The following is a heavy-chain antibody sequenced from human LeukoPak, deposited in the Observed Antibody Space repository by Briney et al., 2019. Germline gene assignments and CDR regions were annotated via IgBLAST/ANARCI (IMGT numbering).Heavy chain of an antibody. CDR3: ARPLSQYSSGWYDAFDI. D-gene: IGHD6-19*01. CDR1: GYSFTSYW. J-gene: IGHJ3*02. Sequence: GESLKISCKGSGYSFTSYWIGWVRQMPGKGLEWMGIIYPGDSDTRYSPSLQGQVPISADKSISTAYLQRSSLKASDTAMYYCARPLSQYSSGWYDAFDIWGQGTMVTVSS. CDR2: IYPGDSDT. V-gene: IGHV5-51*01.